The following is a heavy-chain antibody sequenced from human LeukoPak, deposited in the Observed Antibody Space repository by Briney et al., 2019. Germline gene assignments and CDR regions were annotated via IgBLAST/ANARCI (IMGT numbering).Heavy chain of an antibody. CDR2: IYYSGST. Sequence: SETLSLTCTVSGRSMSSYYWSWIRQPPGKGLEWIGYIYYSGSTNYNPSLKSRVTISVDTSKNQFSLKLSSVTAADTAVYYCARGVSGSYPDDFDYWGPGTLVTVSS. J-gene: IGHJ4*02. CDR3: ARGVSGSYPDDFDY. V-gene: IGHV4-59*01. CDR1: GRSMSSYY. D-gene: IGHD3-10*01.